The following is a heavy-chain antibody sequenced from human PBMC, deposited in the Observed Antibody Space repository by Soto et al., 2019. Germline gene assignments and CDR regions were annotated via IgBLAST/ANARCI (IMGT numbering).Heavy chain of an antibody. CDR2: ISSSSSTI. J-gene: IGHJ6*02. D-gene: IGHD3-22*01. CDR3: ARAKWDYYDSSGYYYHYDYGMDV. CDR1: GFPFSIYS. Sequence: GGSLRLSCAASGFPFSIYSMNLVRQSPGKGLEWVSYISSSSSTIYYADSVKGRFTISRDNAKNSLYLQMNSLRDEDTAVYYCARAKWDYYDSSGYYYHYDYGMDVWGQGTSVTVSS. V-gene: IGHV3-48*02.